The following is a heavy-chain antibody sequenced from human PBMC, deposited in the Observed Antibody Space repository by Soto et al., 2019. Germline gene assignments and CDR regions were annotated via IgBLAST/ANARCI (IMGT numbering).Heavy chain of an antibody. CDR2: ISNSGSDT. CDR3: ARGKELPAY. D-gene: IGHD1-26*01. J-gene: IGHJ4*02. CDR1: AFTLSDYY. Sequence: QVQVVESGGGLVKPGGSLRLSCAASAFTLSDYYMTWIRQAPGKGLEWVSYISNSGSDTSYADSVKGRFTHSRDNARNSLYLQMNSLRAEDAAVYYCARGKELPAYWGRGTLVTVSS. V-gene: IGHV3-11*05.